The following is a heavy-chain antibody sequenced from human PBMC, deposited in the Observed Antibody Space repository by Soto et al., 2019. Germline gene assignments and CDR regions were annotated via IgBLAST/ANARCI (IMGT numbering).Heavy chain of an antibody. CDR3: AREKAAAGPDY. V-gene: IGHV4-59*12. Sequence: SETLSLTCVVSGGSLSSYYWSWIRQPPGKGLEWIGYIYYSGSTNCNPSLKSRATISVDTSKNQFSLKLSSVTAADTAVYYCAREKAAAGPDYWGQGTLVTVSS. J-gene: IGHJ4*02. D-gene: IGHD6-13*01. CDR2: IYYSGST. CDR1: GGSLSSYY.